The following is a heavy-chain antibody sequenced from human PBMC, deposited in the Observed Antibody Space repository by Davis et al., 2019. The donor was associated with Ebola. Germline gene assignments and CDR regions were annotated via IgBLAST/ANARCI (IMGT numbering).Heavy chain of an antibody. J-gene: IGHJ4*02. CDR3: ARDRDVLLRQTDY. Sequence: AASVKVSCKASGYTFTGYYIHWVRQAPGQGLEWMGRINPNSGGTNYAQKLQGRVTMTTDTSTSTAYMELRSLRSDDTAVYYCARDRDVLLRQTDYWGQGTLVTVSS. V-gene: IGHV1-2*06. CDR1: GYTFTGYY. CDR2: INPNSGGT. D-gene: IGHD2-15*01.